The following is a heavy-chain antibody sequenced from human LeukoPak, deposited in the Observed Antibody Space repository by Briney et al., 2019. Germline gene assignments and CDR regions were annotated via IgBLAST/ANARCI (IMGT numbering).Heavy chain of an antibody. CDR3: ARGAPPDAFDI. J-gene: IGHJ3*02. V-gene: IGHV3-11*01. Sequence: AESLRLSCAASGFTFSDYYMSWIRQAPGKGLEWVSYISSSGSTIYYADSVKGRFTISRDNAKNSLYLQMNSLRAEDTAVYYCARGAPPDAFDIWGQGTMVTVSS. CDR2: ISSSGSTI. CDR1: GFTFSDYY.